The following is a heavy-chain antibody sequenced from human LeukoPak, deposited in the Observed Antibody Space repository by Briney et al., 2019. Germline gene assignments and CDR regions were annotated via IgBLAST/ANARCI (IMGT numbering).Heavy chain of an antibody. CDR2: ISSSSSYI. CDR1: GFTFSSYS. Sequence: GGSLRLSCAASGFTFSSYSMNWVRQAPGKGLEWVSSISSSSSYIYYADSVKGRFTISRDNAKNSLYLQMNSLRAEDTAVYYCARRHIVVVTASFDYYYGMDVWGQRTTVTVSS. D-gene: IGHD2-21*02. V-gene: IGHV3-21*01. J-gene: IGHJ6*02. CDR3: ARRHIVVVTASFDYYYGMDV.